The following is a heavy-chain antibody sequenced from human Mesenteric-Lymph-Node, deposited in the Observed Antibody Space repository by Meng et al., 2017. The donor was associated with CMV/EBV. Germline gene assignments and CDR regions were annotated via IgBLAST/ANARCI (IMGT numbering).Heavy chain of an antibody. CDR1: GFTFDDYA. J-gene: IGHJ4*02. Sequence: GGSLRLSCAASGFTFDDYAMHWVRQAPGKGLEWVSGISWNSGSIGYADSVKGRFTISRDSSKGSVYLQMSNLRIEDTALYFCAKSNEGRYCGSTSCRRYFDYWGQGALVTVSS. D-gene: IGHD2-2*01. CDR3: AKSNEGRYCGSTSCRRYFDY. CDR2: ISWNSGSI. V-gene: IGHV3-9*01.